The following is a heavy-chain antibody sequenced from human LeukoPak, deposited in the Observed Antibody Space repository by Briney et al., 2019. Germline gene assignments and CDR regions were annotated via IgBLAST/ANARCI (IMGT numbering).Heavy chain of an antibody. CDR1: GFTFSSYG. J-gene: IGHJ4*02. CDR3: ARDPGLMRAAACGDY. Sequence: GGSPRLSCAASGFTFSSYGMIWVRQAPGKGLEWISYISSSSNTIYYADSVKGRFTISRDNAKNSLYLQVSSLRAEDTAVYYCARDPGLMRAAACGDYWGQGTLVIVSS. D-gene: IGHD6-13*01. V-gene: IGHV3-48*01. CDR2: ISSSSNTI.